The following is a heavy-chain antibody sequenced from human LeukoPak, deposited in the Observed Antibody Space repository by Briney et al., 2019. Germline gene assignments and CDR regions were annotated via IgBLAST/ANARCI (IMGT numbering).Heavy chain of an antibody. CDR1: GYTLTELS. J-gene: IGHJ4*02. V-gene: IGHV1-24*01. D-gene: IGHD3-22*01. CDR3: ARAMKTYYYDSSGYSVDY. Sequence: ASVKVSCKVSGYTLTELSMHWVRQAPGKGLEWMGGFDPEDGETIYAQKFQGRVTMTEDTSTDTAYMELSSLRSEDTAVYYCARAMKTYYYDSSGYSVDYWGQGTLVTVSS. CDR2: FDPEDGET.